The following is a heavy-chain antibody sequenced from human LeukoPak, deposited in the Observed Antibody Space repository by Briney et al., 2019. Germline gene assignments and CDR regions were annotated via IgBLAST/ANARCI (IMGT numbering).Heavy chain of an antibody. CDR2: TNHSGST. CDR1: GGSFSGYY. CDR3: AIQKGGYCSSTSCWGRRGHGRFDP. D-gene: IGHD2-2*01. V-gene: IGHV4-34*01. J-gene: IGHJ5*02. Sequence: SETLSLTCAVYGGSFSGYYWSWIRQPPGKGLEWIGETNHSGSTNYNPSLKSRVTISVDTSKNQFSLKLSSVTAADTAVYYCAIQKGGYCSSTSCWGRRGHGRFDPWGQGTLVTVSS.